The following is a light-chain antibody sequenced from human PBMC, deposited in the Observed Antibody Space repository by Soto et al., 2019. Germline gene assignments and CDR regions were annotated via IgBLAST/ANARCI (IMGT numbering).Light chain of an antibody. Sequence: QSALTQPASVSGSPGQSINISCTGTSSDVGGYNYVSWYQHHPGKAPKLIIYDFSNRPSGVSNPFSGSKSGNTASLTISGLQPEDEADYYCSSYTTSNTRQIVFGTGTQLTVL. J-gene: IGLJ1*01. CDR3: SSYTTSNTRQIV. CDR2: DFS. V-gene: IGLV2-14*03. CDR1: SSDVGGYNY.